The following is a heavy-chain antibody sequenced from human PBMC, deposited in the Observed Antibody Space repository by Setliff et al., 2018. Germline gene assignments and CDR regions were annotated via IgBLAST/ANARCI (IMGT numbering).Heavy chain of an antibody. D-gene: IGHD6-13*01. CDR2: INYSGST. CDR1: GGSISSHY. CDR3: ARAAGYSSSWYHYYYGMDV. Sequence: PSETLSLTCAVYGGSISSHYWGWIRQPPGKGLEWIGSINYSGSTYYNPSLKSRVTISVETSKNQFSLKLSSVTAADTAVYYCARAAGYSSSWYHYYYGMDVWGQGTTVTV. V-gene: IGHV4-39*01. J-gene: IGHJ6*02.